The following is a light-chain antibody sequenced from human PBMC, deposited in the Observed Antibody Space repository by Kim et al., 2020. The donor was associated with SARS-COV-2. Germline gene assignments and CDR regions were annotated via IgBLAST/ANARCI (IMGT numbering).Light chain of an antibody. J-gene: IGLJ2*01. CDR2: DVS. Sequence: PGRSSHLTFAGTSMDIGDYNYVSWYQQHPGKAPKRMIDDVSKRPSGVSNRFSGSKSGNTASLTISGLQAEDETDYYCSSYTSSSVVFGGGTQLTVL. V-gene: IGLV2-14*04. CDR3: SSYTSSSVV. CDR1: SMDIGDYNY.